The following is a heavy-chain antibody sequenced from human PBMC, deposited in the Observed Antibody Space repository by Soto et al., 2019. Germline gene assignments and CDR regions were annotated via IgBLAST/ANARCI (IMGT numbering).Heavy chain of an antibody. CDR3: ARVRAVTTQLYLDY. D-gene: IGHD4-17*01. Sequence: QVQLQESGPGLVKPSQTLSLTCTVSGGSISSGGYYWSWIRQHPGKGLEWIGYIYYSGSTYYNPPLKSRVTISVDTSKNQFSLKLSSVTAADTAVYYCARVRAVTTQLYLDYWGQGTLVTVSS. CDR2: IYYSGST. CDR1: GGSISSGGYY. J-gene: IGHJ4*02. V-gene: IGHV4-31*03.